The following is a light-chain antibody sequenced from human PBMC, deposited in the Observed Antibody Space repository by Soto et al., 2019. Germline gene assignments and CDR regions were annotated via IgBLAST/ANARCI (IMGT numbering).Light chain of an antibody. V-gene: IGKV2-24*01. Sequence: DIVMTQTPPSLSVTLVKPASISCRSSQSLVYSNCNTYLSWYHQRPGQPPRLLLHRVSNRFSGIPARCIGSGAGTDFTLKISRVEAEDVGIYYCMQGTLWWTFGQGTQVEI. CDR2: RVS. J-gene: IGKJ1*01. CDR3: MQGTLWWT. CDR1: QSLVYSNCNTY.